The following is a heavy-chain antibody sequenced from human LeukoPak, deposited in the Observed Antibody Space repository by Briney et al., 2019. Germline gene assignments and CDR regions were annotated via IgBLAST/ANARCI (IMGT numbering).Heavy chain of an antibody. D-gene: IGHD3-22*01. CDR3: ARGTYYYDSSGYPFDY. J-gene: IGHJ4*02. V-gene: IGHV3-30*01. CDR1: GFTFSSYA. Sequence: SGRSLRLSCAASGFTFSSYAMHWVRQAPGKGLEWVEVISYDGSNKYYADSVKGRFTISRDNSKNTLYLQMNSLRAEDTAVYYCARGTYYYDSSGYPFDYWGQGTLVTVSS. CDR2: ISYDGSNK.